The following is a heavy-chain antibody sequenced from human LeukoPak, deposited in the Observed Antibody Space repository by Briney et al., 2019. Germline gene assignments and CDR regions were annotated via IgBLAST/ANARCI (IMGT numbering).Heavy chain of an antibody. J-gene: IGHJ4*02. D-gene: IGHD4-17*01. CDR1: GYTFTSYY. Sequence: ASVKVSCKASGYTFTSYYIHWVRQAPGQGLEWMGWINPNSGGTNYAQKFQGRVTMTRDTSISTAYMELSRLRSDDTAVYYCAREDYGDSDYFDYWGQGTLVTVSS. V-gene: IGHV1-2*02. CDR3: AREDYGDSDYFDY. CDR2: INPNSGGT.